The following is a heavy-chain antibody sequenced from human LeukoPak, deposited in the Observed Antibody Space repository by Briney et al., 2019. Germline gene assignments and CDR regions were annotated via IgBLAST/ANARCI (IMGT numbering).Heavy chain of an antibody. CDR1: GFTFGDYA. J-gene: IGHJ3*02. V-gene: IGHV3-49*04. CDR2: IRSKAYGGTT. Sequence: GGSLRLSCTASGFTFGDYAMSWVRQAPGKGLEWVGFIRSKAYGGTTEYAASVKGRFTISRDDSKSIAYLQMNSLKTEDTAAYYCTSESGYDAFDIWGQGTMVTVSS. CDR3: TSESGYDAFDI. D-gene: IGHD5-12*01.